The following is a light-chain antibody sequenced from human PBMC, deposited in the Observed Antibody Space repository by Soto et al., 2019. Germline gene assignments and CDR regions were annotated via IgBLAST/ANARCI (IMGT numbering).Light chain of an antibody. Sequence: VVMTQSPLSLPVSRGQPASISCRSSQSLEFSDGHTYLNWFQQRPGQSPRRLIYKVSKRDSGVPDRFSGSGSGSDFTLKISRVEAEDVGVYYCMQGTDWPLTFGGGTKVEIK. CDR2: KVS. V-gene: IGKV2-30*01. CDR3: MQGTDWPLT. J-gene: IGKJ4*01. CDR1: QSLEFSDGHTY.